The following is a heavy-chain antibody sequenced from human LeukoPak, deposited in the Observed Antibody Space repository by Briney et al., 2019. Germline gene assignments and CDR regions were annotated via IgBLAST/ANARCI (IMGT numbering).Heavy chain of an antibody. CDR2: IYYSGSP. CDR1: GGSISSYY. V-gene: IGHV4-59*08. J-gene: IGHJ5*02. CDR3: ARHEVRGIESWFDP. D-gene: IGHD3-10*01. Sequence: PSETLSLTCTVSGGSISSYYWSWIRQPPGKGLEWIGYIYYSGSPNYNPSLKSRVTISVDTSKNQFSLKLSSVTAADTAVYYCARHEVRGIESWFDPWGQGTLVTVSS.